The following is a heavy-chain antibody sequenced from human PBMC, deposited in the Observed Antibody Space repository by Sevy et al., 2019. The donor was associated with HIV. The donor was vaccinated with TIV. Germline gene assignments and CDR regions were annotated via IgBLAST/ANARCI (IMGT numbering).Heavy chain of an antibody. CDR2: IRSKAYGGTT. CDR3: SRESIVVVPAAIS. V-gene: IGHV3-49*04. J-gene: IGHJ5*02. D-gene: IGHD2-2*01. CDR1: GFTFGDYA. Sequence: GGSLRLSCTASGFTFGDYAMSWVRQAPGKGLEWVGFIRSKAYGGTTEYAASVKGRFTISRDDSKSIAYLQMNSLKTEDTAVYYWSRESIVVVPAAISWGQGTLVTVSS.